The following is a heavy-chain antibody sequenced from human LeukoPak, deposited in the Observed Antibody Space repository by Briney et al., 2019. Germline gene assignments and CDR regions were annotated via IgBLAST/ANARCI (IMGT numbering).Heavy chain of an antibody. CDR2: IVVGSGNT. D-gene: IGHD3-3*01. CDR3: AADPGDDFSSGCDAFDI. V-gene: IGHV1-58*02. CDR1: GFTFTSSA. J-gene: IGHJ3*02. Sequence: GTSVKVSCKASGFTFTSSAMQWVRQARGQRLEWIGWIVVGSGNTNYAQKFQERVTITRDRSTSTAYMELGSLRSEDTAVYYCAADPGDDFSSGCDAFDIWGQGTMVTVSS.